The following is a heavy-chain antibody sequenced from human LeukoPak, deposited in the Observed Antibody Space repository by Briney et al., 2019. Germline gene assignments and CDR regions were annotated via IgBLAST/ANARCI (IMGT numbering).Heavy chain of an antibody. V-gene: IGHV3-30*02. Sequence: GGSLRLSCAASGFTFNKYGMHWVRQAPGKGLEWVAFIRYDGSNKYDADSVKGRFTISRDNSKNTLYLQMNSLRAEDTAVYYCARGPGGNYCSGGSCLGNAFDIWGQGTMVTVSS. CDR1: GFTFNKYG. CDR2: IRYDGSNK. CDR3: ARGPGGNYCSGGSCLGNAFDI. D-gene: IGHD2-15*01. J-gene: IGHJ3*02.